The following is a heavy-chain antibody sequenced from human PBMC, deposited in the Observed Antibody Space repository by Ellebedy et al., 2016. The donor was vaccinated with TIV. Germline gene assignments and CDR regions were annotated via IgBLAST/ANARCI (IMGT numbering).Heavy chain of an antibody. CDR2: ISSSSSYI. V-gene: IGHV3-21*01. CDR1: GFTFSSYS. J-gene: IGHJ4*02. CDR3: AKAPGDVLRFLEWLFFDY. Sequence: GESLKISXAASGFTFSSYSMNWVRQAPGKGLEWVSSISSSSSYIYYADSVKGRFTISRDNAKNSLYLQMNSLRAEDTAVYYCAKAPGDVLRFLEWLFFDYWGQGTLVTVSS. D-gene: IGHD3-3*01.